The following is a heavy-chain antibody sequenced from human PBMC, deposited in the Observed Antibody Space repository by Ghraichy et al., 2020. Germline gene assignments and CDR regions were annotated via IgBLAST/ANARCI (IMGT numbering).Heavy chain of an antibody. J-gene: IGHJ5*02. CDR3: ASSPDDYGDPNWFDP. V-gene: IGHV4-4*09. CDR2: IYTSGST. CDR1: GGSISSYY. D-gene: IGHD4-17*01. Sequence: SQTLSLTCTVSGGSISSYYWSWIRQPPGKGLEWIGYIYTSGSTNYNPSLKSRVTISVDTSKNQFSLKLSSVTAADTAVYYCASSPDDYGDPNWFDPWGQGTLVTVSS.